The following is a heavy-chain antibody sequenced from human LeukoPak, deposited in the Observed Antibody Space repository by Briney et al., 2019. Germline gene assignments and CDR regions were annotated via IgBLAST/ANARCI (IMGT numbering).Heavy chain of an antibody. Sequence: ASVKVSCKASGYTFTGYYMHWVRQAPGQGLEWMGWINPNSGGTNYAQKFQGWVTMTRDTSISTAYMELSRLRSDDTAVYYCARDALYRFGSGYGMDVWGQGTTVTVSS. J-gene: IGHJ6*02. V-gene: IGHV1-2*04. CDR2: INPNSGGT. CDR1: GYTFTGYY. D-gene: IGHD6-19*01. CDR3: ARDALYRFGSGYGMDV.